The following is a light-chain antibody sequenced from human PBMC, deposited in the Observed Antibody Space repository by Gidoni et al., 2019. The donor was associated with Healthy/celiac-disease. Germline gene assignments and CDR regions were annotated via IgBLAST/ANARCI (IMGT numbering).Light chain of an antibody. V-gene: IGKV3-15*01. Sequence: EIAMTQSPATPSVSPGERATLSCRASQSVSSNLAWYQQKPGQAPRLLIYGASTRATGIPARFSGSGSGTEFTLTISSLQSEDFAVYYCQQYNNWPPRRTFGQGTKLEIK. CDR1: QSVSSN. J-gene: IGKJ1*01. CDR2: GAS. CDR3: QQYNNWPPRRT.